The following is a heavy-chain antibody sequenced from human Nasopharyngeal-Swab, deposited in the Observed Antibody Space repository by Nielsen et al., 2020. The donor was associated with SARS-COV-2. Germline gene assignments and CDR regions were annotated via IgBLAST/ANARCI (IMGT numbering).Heavy chain of an antibody. CDR2: IYYSGST. CDR1: GGSISSSSYY. Sequence: ESLKISCPVSGGSISSSSYYWGWIRQPPGKGLEWIGSIYYSGSTYYNPSLKSRVTISVDTSKNQFSLKLSSVTAADTAVYYCARQPKQWLVQNPKLYFDYWGQGTLVTVSS. D-gene: IGHD6-19*01. CDR3: ARQPKQWLVQNPKLYFDY. V-gene: IGHV4-39*01. J-gene: IGHJ4*02.